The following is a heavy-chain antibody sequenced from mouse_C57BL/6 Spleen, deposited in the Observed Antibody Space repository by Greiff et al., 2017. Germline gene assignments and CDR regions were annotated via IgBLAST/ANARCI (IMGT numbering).Heavy chain of an antibody. CDR2: IYPGSGST. D-gene: IGHD2-4*01. CDR3: ARKEGLRRYAMDY. V-gene: IGHV1-55*01. Sequence: QVQLQQPGAELVKPGASVKMSCKASGYTFTSYWITWVKQRPGQGLEWIGDIYPGSGSTNYNEKFKSKATLTVDTSSSTAYMQLSSLTSEDSAVYYCARKEGLRRYAMDYWGQGTSVTVSS. J-gene: IGHJ4*01. CDR1: GYTFTSYW.